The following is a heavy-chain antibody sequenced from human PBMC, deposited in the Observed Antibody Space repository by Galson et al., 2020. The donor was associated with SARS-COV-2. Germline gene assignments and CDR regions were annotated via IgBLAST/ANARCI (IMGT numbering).Heavy chain of an antibody. J-gene: IGHJ6*02. CDR3: ARDEGIRGYNYGRLYYGLDV. CDR2: ISTSSSYI. Sequence: GESLKISCAASGFPFSTYSMNWVRQAPGKGLEWVSSISTSSSYIYYADSVKGRFTISRDNVRNSLYLEMHSLRAEDTAIYYCARDEGIRGYNYGRLYYGLDVCGQGTTVTVSS. D-gene: IGHD5-18*01. V-gene: IGHV3-21*01. CDR1: GFPFSTYS.